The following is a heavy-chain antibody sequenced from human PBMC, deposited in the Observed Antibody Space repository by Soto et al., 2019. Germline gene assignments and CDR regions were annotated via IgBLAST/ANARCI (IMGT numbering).Heavy chain of an antibody. V-gene: IGHV4-30-2*01. Sequence: LSLTCAVSGGSISSGGYSWSWIRQPPGKGLEWIGYIYHSGSTYYNPSLKSRVTISVDRSKNQFSLKLSSVTAADTAVYYCARLEGGGAFDIWGQGXMVTV. CDR1: GGSISSGGYS. CDR2: IYHSGST. J-gene: IGHJ3*02. CDR3: ARLEGGGAFDI. D-gene: IGHD2-15*01.